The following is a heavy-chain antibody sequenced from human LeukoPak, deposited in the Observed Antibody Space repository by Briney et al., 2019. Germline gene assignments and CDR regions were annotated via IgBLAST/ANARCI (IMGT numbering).Heavy chain of an antibody. Sequence: ASVKVSCKASGYTFTSYYMHWVRQAPGQGLEWMGIINPSGGSTSYAQKFQGRVTMTRDTSTSTVYMELSSLRSDDTAVYYCARTIIDGGTSYWGQGTLVTVSS. J-gene: IGHJ4*02. CDR1: GYTFTSYY. D-gene: IGHD2-15*01. CDR2: INPSGGST. CDR3: ARTIIDGGTSY. V-gene: IGHV1-46*01.